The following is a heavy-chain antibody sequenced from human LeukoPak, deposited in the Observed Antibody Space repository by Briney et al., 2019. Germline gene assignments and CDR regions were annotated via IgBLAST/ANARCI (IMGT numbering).Heavy chain of an antibody. J-gene: IGHJ3*02. D-gene: IGHD3-22*01. CDR1: GYTFTSYY. V-gene: IGHV1-46*01. Sequence: ASVKVSCKASGYTFTSYYMHWVRQAPGQGLEWMGIINPSGGSTSYAQKFQGRVTMTRDMSTSTVYMELSSLRSEDTAVYYCVTPKYYYDSSGYSLGAFDIWGQGTMVTVSS. CDR2: INPSGGST. CDR3: VTPKYYYDSSGYSLGAFDI.